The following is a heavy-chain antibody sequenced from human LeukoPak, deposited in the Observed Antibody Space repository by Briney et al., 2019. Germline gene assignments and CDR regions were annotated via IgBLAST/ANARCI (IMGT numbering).Heavy chain of an antibody. CDR2: IIPIFGTA. J-gene: IGHJ4*02. D-gene: IGHD6-6*01. CDR1: GYTFTGYY. Sequence: GASVKVSCKASGYTFTGYYMHWVRQAPGQGLEWMGGIIPIFGTANYAQKFQGRVTITADESTSTAYMELSSLRSEDTAVYYCARSHSSSSLYPGDYWGQGTLVTVSS. CDR3: ARSHSSSSLYPGDY. V-gene: IGHV1-69*13.